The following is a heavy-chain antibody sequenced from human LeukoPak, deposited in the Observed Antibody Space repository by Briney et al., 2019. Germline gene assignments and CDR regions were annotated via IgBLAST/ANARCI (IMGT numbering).Heavy chain of an antibody. CDR3: ARDPRDGYDY. CDR1: GYTFTGYY. J-gene: IGHJ4*02. CDR2: INPNSGGT. Sequence: ASVKVSCKASGYTFTGYYMHWVRQAPGQGLEWMGWINPNSGGTNYAQKFQGRVTMTGDTSTSTVYMELSSLRSEDTAVYYCARDPRDGYDYWGQGTLVTVSS. V-gene: IGHV1-2*02. D-gene: IGHD5-24*01.